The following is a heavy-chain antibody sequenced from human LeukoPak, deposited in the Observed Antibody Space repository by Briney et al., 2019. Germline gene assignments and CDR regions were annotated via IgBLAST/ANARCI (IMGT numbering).Heavy chain of an antibody. CDR3: ARDYGGAFDI. CDR2: VYYSGST. V-gene: IGHV4-59*02. CDR1: GGSVSSFS. Sequence: SETLSLTCSVSGGSVSSFSWSWIRQRPGTELEWIGYVYYSGSTNYNPSLKSRVTMSVDTSKNQFTLKLSSVTAADTAVYYCARDYGGAFDIWGQGTMVTVSS. J-gene: IGHJ3*02. D-gene: IGHD4-23*01.